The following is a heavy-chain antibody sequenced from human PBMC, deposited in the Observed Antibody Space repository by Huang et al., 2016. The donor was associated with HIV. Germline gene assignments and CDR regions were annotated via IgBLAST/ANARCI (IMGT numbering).Heavy chain of an antibody. CDR2: MYPNSGNT. Sequence: QVQLVQSGAEVKKPGASVKVSCKASGYTFTSYDINWVRQATGQVLEWMGWMYPNSGNTGYAQKFQGRVTMTRNTSISTAYMELSSLRSEDTAVYYCASGSGWRWGMDVWGQGTTVTVSS. V-gene: IGHV1-8*01. CDR3: ASGSGWRWGMDV. D-gene: IGHD6-19*01. J-gene: IGHJ6*02. CDR1: GYTFTSYD.